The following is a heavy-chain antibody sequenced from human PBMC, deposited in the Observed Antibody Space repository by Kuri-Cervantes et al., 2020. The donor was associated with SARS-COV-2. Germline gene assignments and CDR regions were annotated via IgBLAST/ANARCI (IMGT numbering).Heavy chain of an antibody. J-gene: IGHJ3*02. CDR2: INPSGGST. Sequence: ASVKDSCKASGYTFTSYYMHWVRQAPGQGLEWMGIINPSGGSTSYAQKFQGRVTMTRDTSTSTVYMELSSLRSEDTAVYYCARVVGYCSSTSCPLLAFDIWGQGTMVTVSS. CDR1: GYTFTSYY. CDR3: ARVVGYCSSTSCPLLAFDI. V-gene: IGHV1-46*01. D-gene: IGHD2-2*01.